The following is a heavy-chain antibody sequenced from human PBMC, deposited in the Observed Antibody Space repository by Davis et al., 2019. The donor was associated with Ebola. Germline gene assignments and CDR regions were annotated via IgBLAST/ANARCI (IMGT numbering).Heavy chain of an antibody. D-gene: IGHD4-11*01. J-gene: IGHJ5*02. CDR2: IYYSGST. Sequence: PSETLSLTCTVSGGSISSYYWSWIRQPPGKGLEWIGSIYYSGSTYYNPSLKSRVTISVDTSKNQFSLKLSSVTAADTAVYYCARRLIVDYSNYVRLEGWFDPWGQGTLVTVSS. CDR3: ARRLIVDYSNYVRLEGWFDP. CDR1: GGSISSYY. V-gene: IGHV4-59*05.